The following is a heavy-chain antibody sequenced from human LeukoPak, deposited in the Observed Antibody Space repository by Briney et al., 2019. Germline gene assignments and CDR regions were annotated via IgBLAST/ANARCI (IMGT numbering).Heavy chain of an antibody. V-gene: IGHV3-21*01. CDR1: GFTFSSYS. CDR3: ARDARGGDHEDYYFDY. J-gene: IGHJ4*02. D-gene: IGHD3-16*01. Sequence: GGSLRLSCAASGFTFSSYSMNWVRQAPGKGLEWVSSISSSSSYIYYAGSVKGRFTISRDNAKNSLYLQMNSLRAEDTAVYYCARDARGGDHEDYYFDYWGQGTLVTVSS. CDR2: ISSSSSYI.